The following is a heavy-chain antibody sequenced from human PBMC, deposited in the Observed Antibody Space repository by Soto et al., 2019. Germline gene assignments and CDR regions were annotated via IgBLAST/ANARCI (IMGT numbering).Heavy chain of an antibody. V-gene: IGHV3-48*01. CDR1: GFTFSSYS. Sequence: PGGSLRLSCGASGFTFSSYSMNWVRQAPGKGLEWVSYITSKSSTIKYADSVQGRFTVSRDNAKNSLYLQMNSLRAEDTAVYYCARVPNSSGFHDYWGLGTLVTVSS. CDR2: ITSKSSTI. CDR3: ARVPNSSGFHDY. J-gene: IGHJ4*02. D-gene: IGHD3-22*01.